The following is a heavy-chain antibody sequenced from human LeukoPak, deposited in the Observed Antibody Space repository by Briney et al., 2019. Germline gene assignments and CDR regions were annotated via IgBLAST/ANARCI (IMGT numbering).Heavy chain of an antibody. J-gene: IGHJ6*03. Sequence: GGSLRLSCAASGFTFSSYAMSWVRQAPGKGLEWVSTIVGDSSKTYYADSVKGRFTISRDNSNYMLFLHMNNLRAEDTAIYYCAKQPYNYYYLDVWGKGTTVTVSS. CDR1: GFTFSSYA. CDR2: IVGDSSKT. CDR3: AKQPYNYYYLDV. D-gene: IGHD2-21*01. V-gene: IGHV3-23*01.